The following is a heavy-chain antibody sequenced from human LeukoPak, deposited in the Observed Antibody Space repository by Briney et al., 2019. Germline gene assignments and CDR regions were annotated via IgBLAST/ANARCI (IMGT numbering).Heavy chain of an antibody. D-gene: IGHD2-15*01. CDR1: GYTFSSYS. J-gene: IGHJ4*02. Sequence: GGSLRLSCAASGYTFSSYSMNWVRQAPGKGLEWVSYISSGSSTIYYADSVKGRFTISRDNAENSLYPQMNSLRAEDTAVYYCARGRLGGRSGNEYWGQGTLVTVSS. CDR2: ISSGSSTI. CDR3: ARGRLGGRSGNEY. V-gene: IGHV3-48*04.